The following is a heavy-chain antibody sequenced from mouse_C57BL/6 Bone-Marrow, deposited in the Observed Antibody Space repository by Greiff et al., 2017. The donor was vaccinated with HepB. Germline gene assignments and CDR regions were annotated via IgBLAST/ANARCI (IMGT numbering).Heavy chain of an antibody. Sequence: EVQVVESGGGLVQPGECLTLSCESTEYEFPCHDISWVRKPPEKRLELVAAINSDGGSTYYPDTMARRCIISIDNTKKTLYMQMSSLRSENTALYYCASYRPWFAYWGQGTLVTVSA. J-gene: IGHJ3*01. CDR3: ASYRPWFAY. V-gene: IGHV5-2*01. CDR2: INSDGGST. CDR1: EYEFPCHD.